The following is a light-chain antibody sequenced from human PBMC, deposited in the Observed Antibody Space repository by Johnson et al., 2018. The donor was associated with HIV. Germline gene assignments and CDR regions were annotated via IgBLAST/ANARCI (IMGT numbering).Light chain of an antibody. CDR2: ENN. V-gene: IGLV1-51*02. J-gene: IGLJ1*01. CDR1: SSNIGNNY. CDR3: GTWDSSLSAHV. Sequence: QSVLTQPPSVSAAPGQKVTISCSGSSSNIGNNYVSWYQQLPGTAPKLLIYENNKRPSGIPDRFSGSKSGTSATLGINGLQTGDEADYYCGTWDSSLSAHVFGTGTKVTVL.